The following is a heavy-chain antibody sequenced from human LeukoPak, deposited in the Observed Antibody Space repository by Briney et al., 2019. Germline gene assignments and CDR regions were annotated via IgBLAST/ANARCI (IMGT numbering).Heavy chain of an antibody. Sequence: GGSLRLSCAASGFTFSSYWMHWVRQAPGKGLVWVSRINSDGSSTSYADSVKGRFTISRDNAKNTLYLQMNSLRAEDTAVYYCARARGPLSVLRLLEWLTGWGQGTLVTVSS. CDR2: INSDGSST. D-gene: IGHD3-3*01. V-gene: IGHV3-74*01. CDR3: ARARGPLSVLRLLEWLTG. CDR1: GFTFSSYW. J-gene: IGHJ4*02.